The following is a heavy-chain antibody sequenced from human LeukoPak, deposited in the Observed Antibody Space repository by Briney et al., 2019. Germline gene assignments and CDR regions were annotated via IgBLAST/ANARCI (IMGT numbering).Heavy chain of an antibody. CDR3: ARGRQQLATFYYYYYMDV. J-gene: IGHJ6*03. V-gene: IGHV4-61*02. D-gene: IGHD6-13*01. CDR2: IYTSGST. Sequence: PSETLSLTCTVSGGSITSGSNYWSWIRQPAGKGLEWIGRIYTSGSTNYNPSLKSRVTISVDTSKDQFSLNLSSVTAADTAVYYCARGRQQLATFYYYYYMDVWGKGTTVTVSS. CDR1: GGSITSGSNY.